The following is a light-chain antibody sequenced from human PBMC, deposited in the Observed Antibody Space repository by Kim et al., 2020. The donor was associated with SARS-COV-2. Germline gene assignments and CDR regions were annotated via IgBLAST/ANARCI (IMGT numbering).Light chain of an antibody. J-gene: IGKJ4*01. CDR3: QQRGNWPLT. Sequence: LSRGERATLSCRASQSVRSYLAWYQQKPGQAPRLLIYDASNRATGIPARFSGSGSGTDFTLTIGSLEPEDFAVYYCQQRGNWPLTFGGGTKVDIK. CDR2: DAS. CDR1: QSVRSY. V-gene: IGKV3-11*01.